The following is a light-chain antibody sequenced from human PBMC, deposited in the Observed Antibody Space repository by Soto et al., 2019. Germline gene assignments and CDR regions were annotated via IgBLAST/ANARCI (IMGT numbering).Light chain of an antibody. V-gene: IGLV2-14*01. CDR1: SSDIGGYSY. CDR3: TSYTTSHVV. Sequence: QSALTQPASVSGSPGQSITISCTGTSSDIGGYSYVSWYQQHPGKAPKLMIYEVTNRPSGVSNRFSGSKSGNTASLTISSLQAEDEADYYCTSYTTSHVVSGGGTKLTVL. CDR2: EVT. J-gene: IGLJ2*01.